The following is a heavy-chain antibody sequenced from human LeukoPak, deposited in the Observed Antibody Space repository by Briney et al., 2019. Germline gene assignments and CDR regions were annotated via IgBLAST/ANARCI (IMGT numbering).Heavy chain of an antibody. CDR1: GFTFSSYG. D-gene: IGHD3-3*01. Sequence: QPGGSLRLSCAASGFTFSSYGMHWVCQAPGKGLEWVAFIRYDGSNKYYADSVKGRFTISRDNSKNTLYLQMNSLRAEDTAVYYCGNTYYDFWSSYYPLGYWGQGTLVTVSS. V-gene: IGHV3-30*02. CDR2: IRYDGSNK. CDR3: GNTYYDFWSSYYPLGY. J-gene: IGHJ4*02.